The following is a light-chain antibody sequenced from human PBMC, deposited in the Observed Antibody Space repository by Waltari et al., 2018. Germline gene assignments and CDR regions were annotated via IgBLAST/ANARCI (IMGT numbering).Light chain of an antibody. CDR2: KAS. CDR1: QSVSRW. CDR3: QQYNRYFS. Sequence: DIQMTQSPSTLSASVGDRVTMTCRASQSVSRWLAWYQQKPGRAPKRLIYKASTLESGVPSRFSGSGSETQFTLTITSLQPDDSATYYCQQYNRYFSFGQGTKVEIK. V-gene: IGKV1-5*03. J-gene: IGKJ2*01.